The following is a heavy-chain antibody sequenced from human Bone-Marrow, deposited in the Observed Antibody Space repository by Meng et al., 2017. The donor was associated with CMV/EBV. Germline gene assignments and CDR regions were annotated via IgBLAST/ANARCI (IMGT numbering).Heavy chain of an antibody. CDR2: INHSGST. V-gene: IGHV4-34*01. Sequence: SETLSLTCAVYGGSFSGYYWSWIRQPPGKGLEWIGEINHSGSTNYNPSLKSRVTISVDTSKNQFSLKLSSVTAADTAVYYCARVIYYDFWSGYLYYYYGMDVWGQGTTVTFSS. CDR1: GGSFSGYY. J-gene: IGHJ6*02. CDR3: ARVIYYDFWSGYLYYYYGMDV. D-gene: IGHD3-3*01.